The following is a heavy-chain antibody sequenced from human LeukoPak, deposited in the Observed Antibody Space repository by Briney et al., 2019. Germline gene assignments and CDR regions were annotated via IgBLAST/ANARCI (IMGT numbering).Heavy chain of an antibody. J-gene: IGHJ4*02. CDR3: ARGGGYYGSGSYKDFDY. Sequence: PSETLSLTCTVSGGSISSYYWSWIRQPPGKGLEWIGEINHSGSTNYNPSPKSRVTISVDTSKNQFSLKLSSVTAADTAVYYCARGGGYYGSGSYKDFDYWGQGTLVTVSS. CDR2: INHSGST. CDR1: GGSISSYY. D-gene: IGHD3-10*01. V-gene: IGHV4-34*01.